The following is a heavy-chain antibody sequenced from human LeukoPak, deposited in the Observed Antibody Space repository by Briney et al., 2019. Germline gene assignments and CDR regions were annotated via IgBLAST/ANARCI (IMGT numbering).Heavy chain of an antibody. CDR2: IYYSGST. Sequence: PSETLSLTCTVSGGSISSGGYSWSWIRQHPGKGLEWIGYIYYSGSTYYNPSLKSRVTISVDTSKNQFSLKLSSVTAADTAVYYCARDQGNYGDSRDAFDIWGQGTMVTVSS. CDR1: GGSISSGGYS. J-gene: IGHJ3*02. D-gene: IGHD4-17*01. V-gene: IGHV4-31*03. CDR3: ARDQGNYGDSRDAFDI.